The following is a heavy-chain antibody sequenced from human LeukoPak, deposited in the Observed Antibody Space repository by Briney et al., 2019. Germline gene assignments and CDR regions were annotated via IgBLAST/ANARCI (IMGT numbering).Heavy chain of an antibody. CDR2: MNPNSGNT. Sequence: GASVKVSCKASGYTFTSYDINWVRQATGQGLEWMGWMNPNSGNTGYAQKFQGRVTMTRNTSISTAYMELSSLRSEDTAMYYCAREGEYYYDSSGYYDWGQGTLVTVSS. CDR1: GYTFTSYD. J-gene: IGHJ4*02. V-gene: IGHV1-8*01. D-gene: IGHD3-22*01. CDR3: AREGEYYYDSSGYYD.